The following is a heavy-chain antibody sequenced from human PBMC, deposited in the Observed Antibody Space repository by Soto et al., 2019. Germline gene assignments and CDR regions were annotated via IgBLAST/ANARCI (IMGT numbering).Heavy chain of an antibody. CDR1: GGTFSSYA. J-gene: IGHJ6*02. D-gene: IGHD2-21*02. CDR2: IIPIFCTA. V-gene: IGHV1-69*13. CDR3: ARGRVVVTKGYYYYYYGMDV. Sequence: SVQVSCKASGGTFSSYAISWVRQAPGQGLEWMGGIIPIFCTANYAQKFQGRVTITADESTGTAYMELSSLRSEDTAVYYCARGRVVVTKGYYYYYYGMDVWGQGTTVTVSS.